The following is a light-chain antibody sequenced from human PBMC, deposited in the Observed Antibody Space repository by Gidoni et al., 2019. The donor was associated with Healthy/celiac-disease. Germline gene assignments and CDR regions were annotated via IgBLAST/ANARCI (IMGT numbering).Light chain of an antibody. V-gene: IGLV1-47*01. CDR1: SSNIGSNY. J-gene: IGLJ2*01. Sequence: QSVLTQPPSASGPPGQRVPISCSGSSSNIGSNYVYWYQQLPGTAPKLLIDRNNQRPSGVPDRFSGSKSGTSASLAISGLRSEDEADYYCAAWDDSLSVVFGGGTKLTVL. CDR2: RNN. CDR3: AAWDDSLSVV.